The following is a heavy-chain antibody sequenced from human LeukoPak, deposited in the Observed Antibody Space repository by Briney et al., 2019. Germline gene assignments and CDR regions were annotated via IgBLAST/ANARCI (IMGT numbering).Heavy chain of an antibody. CDR1: GFTFDDYA. V-gene: IGHV3-9*01. Sequence: GGSLRLSCAASGFTFDDYAMRWVRQAPGKGLEWVSGISWNSGSIGYADSVKGRFTISRDNAKNSLYLQMNSLRAEDTALYYCAKSAVQYSSSWYYFDYWGQGTLVTVSS. D-gene: IGHD6-13*01. CDR2: ISWNSGSI. CDR3: AKSAVQYSSSWYYFDY. J-gene: IGHJ4*02.